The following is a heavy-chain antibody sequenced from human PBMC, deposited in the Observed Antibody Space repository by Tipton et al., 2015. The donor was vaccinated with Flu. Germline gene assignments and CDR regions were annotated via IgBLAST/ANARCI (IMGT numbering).Heavy chain of an antibody. D-gene: IGHD2-21*02. Sequence: QVQLVQSGAEVKKPGSSVKVSCKASGGTFSSYTISWVRQAPGQGLEWVGRIIPILGIANYAQKLQGRVTITADKSTSTAYMELSNLRSEDTAVYYCARDIGYCGGDCYAFDDWGQGTLVTGSS. J-gene: IGHJ4*02. CDR2: IIPILGIA. CDR1: GGTFSSYT. V-gene: IGHV1-69*09. CDR3: ARDIGYCGGDCYAFDD.